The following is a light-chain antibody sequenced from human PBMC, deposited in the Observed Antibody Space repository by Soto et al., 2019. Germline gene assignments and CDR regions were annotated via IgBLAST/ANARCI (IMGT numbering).Light chain of an antibody. CDR1: QSVSNNY. CDR2: GAS. Sequence: EIVLTQSPGTLSLSPGERATLSCRASQSVSNNYLAWYQQKPGQAPRLLIYGASNRATGIPDRFSGSGSGTDFTLTISRLEPEDFAVYYCQFYEGSPVMYTFGQGTKLEIK. CDR3: QFYEGSPVMYT. V-gene: IGKV3-20*01. J-gene: IGKJ2*01.